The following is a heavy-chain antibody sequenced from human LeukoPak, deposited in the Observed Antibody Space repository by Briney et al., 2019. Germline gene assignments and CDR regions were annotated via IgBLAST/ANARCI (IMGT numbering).Heavy chain of an antibody. Sequence: PGGSLRLSCAASGFTFDDYGMSWVRQAPGKGLEWVSYISSSSSTIYYADSVKGRFTISRDNAKNSLYLQMNSLRAEDTAVYYCARDQMVATNYYYYMDVWGKGTTVTVSS. CDR2: ISSSSSTI. V-gene: IGHV3-48*01. D-gene: IGHD2-15*01. J-gene: IGHJ6*03. CDR3: ARDQMVATNYYYYMDV. CDR1: GFTFDDYG.